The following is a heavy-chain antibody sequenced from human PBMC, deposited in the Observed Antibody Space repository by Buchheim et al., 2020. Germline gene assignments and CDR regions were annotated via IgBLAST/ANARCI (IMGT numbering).Heavy chain of an antibody. CDR2: IKSKIVGGTT. CDR3: AAGTGKTDLDY. Sequence: EVQLVESGGGLVKPGGSLRLSCAASGFSFNDAWMNWVRQVPGKGLEWVGRIKSKIVGGTTDYGVLVQGRFTITRDDSKSTVDLEMNSLRAEDTAVYYCAAGTGKTDLDYWGQGIL. V-gene: IGHV3-15*01. D-gene: IGHD1-1*01. J-gene: IGHJ4*02. CDR1: GFSFNDAW.